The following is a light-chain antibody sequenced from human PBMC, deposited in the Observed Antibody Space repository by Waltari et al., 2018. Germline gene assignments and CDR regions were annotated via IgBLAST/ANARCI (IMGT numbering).Light chain of an antibody. Sequence: QSVLTQPPSASGTPGQRVLISCSGSSSNLGSNYVYWYQQIPRTAPKLLIYKNDQRPSGVPDRFSGSKAGTSASLAISGLRSEDEADYFGASWDGSLSGRVFGGGTKLTVL. CDR2: KND. CDR3: ASWDGSLSGRV. V-gene: IGLV1-47*01. J-gene: IGLJ3*02. CDR1: SSNLGSNY.